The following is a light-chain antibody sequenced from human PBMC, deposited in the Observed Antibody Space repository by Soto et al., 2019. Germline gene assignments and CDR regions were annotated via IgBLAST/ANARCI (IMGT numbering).Light chain of an antibody. CDR1: QSVSNDF. Sequence: EIVLTRSPGILSLSPGERATLSCRASQSVSNDFLAWYQQKPGQAPRLLIYGASTRATDVPDRFSGSGSGADFTLTISRLEPEDFAVYYCQQYGCSPPRTFGQGTKVDIK. J-gene: IGKJ1*01. V-gene: IGKV3-20*01. CDR2: GAS. CDR3: QQYGCSPPRT.